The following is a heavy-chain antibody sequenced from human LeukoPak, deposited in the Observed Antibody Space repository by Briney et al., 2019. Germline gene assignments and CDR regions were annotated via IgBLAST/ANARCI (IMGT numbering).Heavy chain of an antibody. CDR1: GGSISSYY. V-gene: IGHV4-39*01. CDR2: IYYSVST. CDR3: ARRTSSGGYFDY. D-gene: IGHD2-2*01. J-gene: IGHJ4*02. Sequence: SETLSLTCTVSGGSISSYYWGWIRQPPGKGLEWIGSIYYSVSTYYNPSLKSRVTISVDTSKNQFSLRLTSVTAADTAVYYCARRTSSGGYFDYWGQGTLVTVSS.